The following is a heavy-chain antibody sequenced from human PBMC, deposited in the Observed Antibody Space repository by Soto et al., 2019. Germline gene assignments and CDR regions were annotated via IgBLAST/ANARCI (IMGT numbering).Heavy chain of an antibody. V-gene: IGHV1-69*02. CDR2: VNPIVRMS. J-gene: IGHJ4*02. CDR3: ASSYGSGYRAFDY. CDR1: GDTINFYS. D-gene: IGHD3-10*01. Sequence: QVQLVQSGAEVKRPGSSVKVSCKASGDTINFYSINWVRQAPGLGLEWMGRVNPIVRMSNYAQKFQGRVTMTADKSTSTAYMELSSLRSEDTAIYYCASSYGSGYRAFDYWGQGALVTVSS.